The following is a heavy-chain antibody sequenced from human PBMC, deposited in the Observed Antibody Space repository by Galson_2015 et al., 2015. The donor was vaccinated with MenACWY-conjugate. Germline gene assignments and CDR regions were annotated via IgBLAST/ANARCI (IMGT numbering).Heavy chain of an antibody. CDR2: ITSSSSYI. CDR1: GFTFSSYT. CDR3: ARDLEVGATGEFGY. Sequence: SLRLSCAASGFTFSSYTMNWVRQAPGKGLEWVSSITSSSSYIYFADSVKGRFTIFRDNAKNSLYLQMNSLRAEDTAVYYCARDLEVGATGEFGYWGQGTLVTVSS. J-gene: IGHJ4*02. V-gene: IGHV3-21*01. D-gene: IGHD4/OR15-4a*01.